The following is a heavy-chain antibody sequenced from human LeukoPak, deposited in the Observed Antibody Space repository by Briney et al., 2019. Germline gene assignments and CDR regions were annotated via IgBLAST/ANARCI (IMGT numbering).Heavy chain of an antibody. CDR2: INHSGST. CDR1: GGSINNGGYY. Sequence: KSSETLSLTCTVSGGSINNGGYYWSWIRQPPGKGLEWIGEINHSGSTYYNPSLKSRVTISVDTSKNQFSLKLSSVTAADTAVYYCARNTYYDFWSGPHLFDYWGQGTLVTVSS. V-gene: IGHV4-30-4*01. D-gene: IGHD3-3*01. CDR3: ARNTYYDFWSGPHLFDY. J-gene: IGHJ4*02.